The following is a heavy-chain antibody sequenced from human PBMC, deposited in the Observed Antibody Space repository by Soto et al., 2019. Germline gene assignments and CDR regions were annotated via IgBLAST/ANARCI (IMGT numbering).Heavy chain of an antibody. CDR3: ARGPSDDTLGNDSGMDV. V-gene: IGHV4-34*01. D-gene: IGHD7-27*01. CDR1: GGSFSGYY. Sequence: SETLSLTCAVYGGSFSGYYWSWIRQPPGKRLEWIGEIKHSGSTNHNSSLKSRVTISVDTSTNQFSLKLSSVTAADTAVYYCARGPSDDTLGNDSGMDVWGQGTTVTVSS. CDR2: IKHSGST. J-gene: IGHJ6*02.